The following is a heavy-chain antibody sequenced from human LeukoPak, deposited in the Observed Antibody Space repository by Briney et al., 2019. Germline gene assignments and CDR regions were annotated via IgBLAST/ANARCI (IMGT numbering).Heavy chain of an antibody. V-gene: IGHV3-30*04. CDR1: GFTFSKHA. CDR2: ISYNGNNE. D-gene: IGHD3-3*02. J-gene: IGHJ4*02. CDR3: ARDDERICHFSFFEN. Sequence: GGSLRLSCAASGFTFSKHAMTWVRQAPGKGLEWVALISYNGNNEYYADAVTGRFTVSRDKSKNTVYLQMNSLRSEDTVVYFCARDDERICHFSFFENWGQGTLVSVSS.